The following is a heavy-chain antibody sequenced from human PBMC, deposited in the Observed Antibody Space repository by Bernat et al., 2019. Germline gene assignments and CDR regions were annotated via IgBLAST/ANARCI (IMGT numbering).Heavy chain of an antibody. CDR2: INGDGSST. J-gene: IGHJ4*02. CDR1: GFTFSNYN. CDR3: AKYFGSGTYGLDY. V-gene: IGHV3-74*01. D-gene: IGHD3-10*01. Sequence: EVQLVESGGGLVQPGGSLRLSCAASGFTFSNYNIHWVRQAPGKGLVWVSRINGDGSSTTYADSVKGRFTISRDNAKNTLYLQMNSLRADETAVYYCAKYFGSGTYGLDYWGQGTLVTVSS.